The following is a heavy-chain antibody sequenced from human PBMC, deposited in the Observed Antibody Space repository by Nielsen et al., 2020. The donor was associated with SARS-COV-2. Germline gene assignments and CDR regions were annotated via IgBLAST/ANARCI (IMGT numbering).Heavy chain of an antibody. CDR2: IKQDGSET. J-gene: IGHJ4*02. CDR3: ARDRGILWFGELTHYYFDY. D-gene: IGHD3-10*01. V-gene: IGHV3-7*03. Sequence: GESLKISCAASGFTFSSYWMSWVRQAPGKGLEWVANIKQDGSETYYVDSVKGRFTISRDNAKNSLYLQMNSLRAEDTAVYYCARDRGILWFGELTHYYFDYWGQGTLVTVSS. CDR1: GFTFSSYW.